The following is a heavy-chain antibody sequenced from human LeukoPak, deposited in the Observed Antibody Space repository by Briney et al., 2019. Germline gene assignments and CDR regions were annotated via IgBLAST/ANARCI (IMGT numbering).Heavy chain of an antibody. J-gene: IGHJ4*02. CDR1: GFTFNNYA. CDR3: ANAGEYCPDGSCYSENYYFDY. D-gene: IGHD2-15*01. V-gene: IGHV3-23*01. Sequence: SGGSLRLSCAASGFTFNNYAMAWVRQAPGKGLEWVSGISGSGGSTFYSVNGRFTISRDNSKNALFLQMNRLRAEDTAIYYCANAGEYCPDGSCYSENYYFDYWGQGTLVTVSS. CDR2: ISGSGGST.